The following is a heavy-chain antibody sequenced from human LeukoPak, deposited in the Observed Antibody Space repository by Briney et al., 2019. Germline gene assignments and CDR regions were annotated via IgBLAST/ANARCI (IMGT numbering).Heavy chain of an antibody. V-gene: IGHV4-59*01. J-gene: IGHJ6*02. D-gene: IGHD1-26*01. CDR2: ISYSGDT. CDR3: ARLVGVRLPAVV. CDR1: GDSISSYY. Sequence: SETLSLTCTVSGDSISSYYWSWIRQPPGKGLEWIGYISYSGDTNYNPSLKSRVTMSVDTSKKQFSLTLSSVTAADTAVYYCARLVGVRLPAVVWGQGTTVTVSS.